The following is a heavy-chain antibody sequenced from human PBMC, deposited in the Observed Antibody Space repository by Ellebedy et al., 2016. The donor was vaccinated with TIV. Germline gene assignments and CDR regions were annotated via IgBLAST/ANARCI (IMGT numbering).Heavy chain of an antibody. CDR1: GYTFTSYY. V-gene: IGHV1-46*01. D-gene: IGHD4-17*01. CDR3: TTGYGDYGMDV. Sequence: ASVKVSCKASGYTFTSYYMHWVRQAPGQGLEWMGIINPSGGSTSYAQKFQGRVTMTRDTSTSTVYMELSSLRSEDTAVYYCTTGYGDYGMDVWGQGTTVTVSS. CDR2: INPSGGST. J-gene: IGHJ6*02.